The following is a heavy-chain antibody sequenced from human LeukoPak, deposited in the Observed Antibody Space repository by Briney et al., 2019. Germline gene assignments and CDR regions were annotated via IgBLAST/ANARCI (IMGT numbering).Heavy chain of an antibody. CDR2: IIPILGIA. CDR3: ARAAGYNWNPPSDYYYYGMDV. D-gene: IGHD1-20*01. V-gene: IGHV1-69*04. CDR1: GGTFSSYA. J-gene: IGHJ6*02. Sequence: SVKVSCKASGGTFSSYAISWVRQAPGQGLEWMGRIIPILGIANYAQKFQGRVTITADKSTSTAYMELSSLRSEDTAVYYCARAAGYNWNPPSDYYYYGMDVWGQGTTVTVSS.